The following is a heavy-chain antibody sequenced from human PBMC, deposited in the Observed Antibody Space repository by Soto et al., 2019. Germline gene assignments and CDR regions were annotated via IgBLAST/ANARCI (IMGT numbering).Heavy chain of an antibody. V-gene: IGHV4-34*01. J-gene: IGHJ4*02. CDR3: ARMKMGRDGYDY. CDR2: INHSGST. Sequence: PSETLSLTCAVYGGSFSGYYWSWIRQPPGKGLEWIGEINHSGSTNYNPSLKSRVTISVDTSKNQFSLKLSSVTAADTAVYYCARMKMGRDGYDYWGQGTLVTVS. CDR1: GGSFSGYY. D-gene: IGHD5-12*01.